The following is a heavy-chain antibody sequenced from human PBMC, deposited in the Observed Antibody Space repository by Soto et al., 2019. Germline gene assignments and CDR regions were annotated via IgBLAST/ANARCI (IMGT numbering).Heavy chain of an antibody. CDR3: ARSIVVVTALDY. D-gene: IGHD2-21*02. V-gene: IGHV1-3*05. J-gene: IGHJ4*02. CDR1: GYTFTSYA. Sequence: QVQLVQSGAAEKKPGASVKFSCKASGYTFTSYAMHWVRQAPGQRLEWMGWINAGNGNTKYSQKFQGRVTITRDTSASKAYMELSSPRSEDTAVYYCARSIVVVTALDYWGQGTLVTVSS. CDR2: INAGNGNT.